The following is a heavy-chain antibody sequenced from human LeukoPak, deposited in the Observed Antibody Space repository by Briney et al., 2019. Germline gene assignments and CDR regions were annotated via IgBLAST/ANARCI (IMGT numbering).Heavy chain of an antibody. Sequence: NASETLSLTCTVSGGSISSYYWSWIRQPPGKGLEWIGYIYYSGSTNYNPSLKSRVTISVDTSKNQFSLKLSSVTAADTAVYYCARLIPSEYYMDVWGKGTTVTISS. J-gene: IGHJ6*03. D-gene: IGHD1-26*01. CDR3: ARLIPSEYYMDV. CDR2: IYYSGST. CDR1: GGSISSYY. V-gene: IGHV4-59*01.